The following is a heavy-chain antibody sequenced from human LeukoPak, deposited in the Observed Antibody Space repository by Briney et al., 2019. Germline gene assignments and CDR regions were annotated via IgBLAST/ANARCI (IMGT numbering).Heavy chain of an antibody. CDR1: DDPINSGVYY. CDR3: ARAKKRSGRSRNFYLDV. V-gene: IGHV4-61*09. CDR2: IYTSGTTT. J-gene: IGHJ6*03. D-gene: IGHD1-26*01. Sequence: SETLSLTCTVSDDPINSGVYYWNWIRQPAGKGLEWIGHIYTSGTTTNSNPSLKSRVAISLDTSKNHFSLRLSSVTAADTAVYYCARAKKRSGRSRNFYLDVWGKGTTVTVSS.